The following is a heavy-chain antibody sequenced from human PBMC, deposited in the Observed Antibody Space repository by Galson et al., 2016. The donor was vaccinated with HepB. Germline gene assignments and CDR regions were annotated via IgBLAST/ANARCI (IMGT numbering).Heavy chain of an antibody. D-gene: IGHD2-8*02. J-gene: IGHJ4*02. CDR3: ARSRIPGYCAAAVCHSFDY. Sequence: SLRLSCAASGFTFSSYSMHWVRQAPGKGLEWVAITSYDGNYKYYADSVKGRFTISRDNSKNTLYLQLNSLRTGDTAVYYCARSRIPGYCAAAVCHSFDYWGQGTLVTVSS. CDR2: TSYDGNYK. CDR1: GFTFSSYS. V-gene: IGHV3-30*03.